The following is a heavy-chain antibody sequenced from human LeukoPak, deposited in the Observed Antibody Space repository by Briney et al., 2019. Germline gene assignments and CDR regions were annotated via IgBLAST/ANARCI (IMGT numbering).Heavy chain of an antibody. Sequence: SETLSLTCTVSGYSISSGYYWGWIRQPPGKGLDWIGSTHHSGSTYFNPSLKSRITMSIDTSKNQFSLKLSSVTAADTAVYYCARARGDIVPDYWGQGTLVTVSS. CDR2: THHSGST. J-gene: IGHJ4*02. D-gene: IGHD5-12*01. CDR3: ARARGDIVPDY. CDR1: GYSISSGYY. V-gene: IGHV4-38-2*02.